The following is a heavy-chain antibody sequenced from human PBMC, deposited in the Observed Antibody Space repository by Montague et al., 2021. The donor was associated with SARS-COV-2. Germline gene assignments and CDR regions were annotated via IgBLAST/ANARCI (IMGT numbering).Heavy chain of an antibody. Sequence: SETLSLTCTVSGGSISSYYWSWIRQPPGKGLEWIGYIYYSGSTNYNPSLKSRVTISVDTSKNQFSLKLSSVTAADTAVYSCARTYYDILTGYYNRGAFDIWGQGTMVTVSS. CDR3: ARTYYDILTGYYNRGAFDI. J-gene: IGHJ3*02. V-gene: IGHV4-59*08. CDR2: IYYSGST. CDR1: GGSISSYY. D-gene: IGHD3-9*01.